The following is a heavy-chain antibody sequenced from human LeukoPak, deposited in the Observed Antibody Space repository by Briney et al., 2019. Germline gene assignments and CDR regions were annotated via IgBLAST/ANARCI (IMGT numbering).Heavy chain of an antibody. CDR1: GYTFTSYG. CDR3: ARDGDANFDY. CDR2: MNPSSGNT. J-gene: IGHJ4*02. V-gene: IGHV1-8*03. Sequence: ASVKVSCKASGYTFTSYGISWVRQATGQGLEWMGWMNPSSGNTGYAQKFQGRVTITRNTSISTAYMELSRLRSDDTAVYYCARDGDANFDYWGQGTLVTVSS. D-gene: IGHD7-27*01.